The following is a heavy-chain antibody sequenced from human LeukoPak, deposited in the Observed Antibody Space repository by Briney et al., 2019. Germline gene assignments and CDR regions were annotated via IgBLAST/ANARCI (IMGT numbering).Heavy chain of an antibody. Sequence: PSETLSLTCTVSGGSISSSSYYWGWIRQPPGKGLEWIGSIYYSGSTYYNPSLKSRVTISVDTSKNQFSLKLSSVTAADTAVYYCARYGGRLRLGELSSPDYWGQGTLVTVSS. CDR2: IYYSGST. V-gene: IGHV4-39*01. D-gene: IGHD3-16*02. CDR3: ARYGGRLRLGELSSPDY. CDR1: GGSISSSSYY. J-gene: IGHJ4*02.